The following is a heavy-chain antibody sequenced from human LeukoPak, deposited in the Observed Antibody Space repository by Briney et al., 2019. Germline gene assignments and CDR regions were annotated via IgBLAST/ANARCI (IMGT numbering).Heavy chain of an antibody. CDR1: GFTFSSYA. CDR3: AKHIVVVTATGYYFDY. Sequence: GGSLRLSYAASGFTFSSYAMSWVRQAPGKGLEWVSAISGSGGSTYYADSVKGRFTISGDNSKNTLYLQMNSLRAEDTAVYYCAKHIVVVTATGYYFDYWGQGTLVTVSS. CDR2: ISGSGGST. J-gene: IGHJ4*02. V-gene: IGHV3-23*01. D-gene: IGHD2-21*02.